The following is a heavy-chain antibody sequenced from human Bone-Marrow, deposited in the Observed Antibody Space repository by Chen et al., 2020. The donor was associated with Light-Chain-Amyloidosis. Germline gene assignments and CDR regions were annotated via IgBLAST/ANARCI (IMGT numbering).Heavy chain of an antibody. V-gene: IGHV2-5*02. CDR3: AHRLKVQGVIGFDY. Sequence: QITLKESGPTLVKPTQTLTLTCTFSGFSLSTSGVGVGWIRQPPGKALEWLALIYWDDDKRYSPSLKSRLTITDDTSKNQVVLIMTNMDPVDTATYYCAHRLKVQGVIGFDYWGQGTLVSVSS. CDR1: GFSLSTSGVG. CDR2: IYWDDDK. D-gene: IGHD3-10*01. J-gene: IGHJ4*02.